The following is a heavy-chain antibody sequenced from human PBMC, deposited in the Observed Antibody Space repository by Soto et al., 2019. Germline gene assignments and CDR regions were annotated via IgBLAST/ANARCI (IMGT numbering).Heavy chain of an antibody. CDR3: VRQGIGNLHGLVDV. J-gene: IGHJ6*02. Sequence: QVQLQQSGPGLVKPSETLSLTCSVSSGPTSSHNWGWIRQNQGRGLEWIGYVYSTGVTSYNPSLNRRVTISADTPTSHISLTLTSVSAATPAFYYCVRQGIGNLHGLVDVWGQGPTVRVSS. CDR2: VYSTGVT. CDR1: SGPTSSHN. V-gene: IGHV4-59*08. D-gene: IGHD1-1*01.